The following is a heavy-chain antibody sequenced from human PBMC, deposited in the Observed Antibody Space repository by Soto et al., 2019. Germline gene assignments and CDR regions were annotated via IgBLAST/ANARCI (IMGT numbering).Heavy chain of an antibody. Sequence: QVQLVESGGGVVQPGRSLRLSCAASGFTFSSYGMHWVRQAPGKGLEWVTVIWYDGSNKYYADSVKGRFTISRDNSKNTLYLQMNSLRAEDTAVYYCARGTVHFDYWGQGTLVTVSS. V-gene: IGHV3-33*01. CDR2: IWYDGSNK. CDR1: GFTFSSYG. D-gene: IGHD1-1*01. J-gene: IGHJ4*02. CDR3: ARGTVHFDY.